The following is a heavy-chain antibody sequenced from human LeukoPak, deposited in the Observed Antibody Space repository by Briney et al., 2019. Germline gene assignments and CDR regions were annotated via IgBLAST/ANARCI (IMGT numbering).Heavy chain of an antibody. V-gene: IGHV3-21*01. D-gene: IGHD4-17*01. Sequence: GGSLRLSCAASGFTFSSYAMNWVRQAPGKGLEWVSSISSSSSSYIYYADSVKGRFTISRDNAKNSLYLQMNSLRAEDTAVYYCARDLTTVTTFAPWGQGTLVTVSS. J-gene: IGHJ5*02. CDR1: GFTFSSYA. CDR3: ARDLTTVTTFAP. CDR2: ISSSSSSYI.